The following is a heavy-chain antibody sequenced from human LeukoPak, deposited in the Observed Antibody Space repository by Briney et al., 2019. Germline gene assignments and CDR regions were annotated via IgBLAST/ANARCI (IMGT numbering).Heavy chain of an antibody. CDR2: ISYDGSNK. CDR3: ARTHSSGWYSVS. D-gene: IGHD6-19*01. J-gene: IGHJ5*02. Sequence: QPGRSLRLSCAASGFTFSSYAMHWVRQAPGKGLERVAVISYDGSNKYYADSVKGRFTISRDNSKNTLYLQMNSLRAEDTAVYYCARTHSSGWYSVSCGQGTLVTVSS. CDR1: GFTFSSYA. V-gene: IGHV3-30*04.